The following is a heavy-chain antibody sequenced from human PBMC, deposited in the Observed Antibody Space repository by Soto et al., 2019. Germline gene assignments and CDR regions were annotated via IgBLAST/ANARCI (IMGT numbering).Heavy chain of an antibody. D-gene: IGHD3-16*01. Sequence: ASLQVSCKASGYTFTSCGISWVRQAPGQGLEWMGWISAYNGNTNYAQKLQGRVTMTTDTSTSTAYMELRSLRSDDTAVYYCARFIRRGVAYLFDYWGQGTLVTVSS. CDR1: GYTFTSCG. J-gene: IGHJ4*02. V-gene: IGHV1-18*01. CDR2: ISAYNGNT. CDR3: ARFIRRGVAYLFDY.